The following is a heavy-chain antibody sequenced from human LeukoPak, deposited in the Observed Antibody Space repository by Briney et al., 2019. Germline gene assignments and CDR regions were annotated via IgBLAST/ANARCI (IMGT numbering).Heavy chain of an antibody. CDR1: GGSFSGYY. CDR3: ARGPGSSSWYVRDY. J-gene: IGHJ4*02. Sequence: PSETLSLTCAVYGGSFSGYYWSWIRQPPGKGLGWIGEINHSGSTNYNPSLKSRVTISVDTSKNQFSLKLSSVTAADTAVYYCARGPGSSSWYVRDYWGQGALVTVSS. CDR2: INHSGST. D-gene: IGHD6-13*01. V-gene: IGHV4-34*01.